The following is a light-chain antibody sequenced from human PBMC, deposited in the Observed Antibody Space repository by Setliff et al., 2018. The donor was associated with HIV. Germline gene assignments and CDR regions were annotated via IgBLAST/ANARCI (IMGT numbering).Light chain of an antibody. CDR3: NSFASNSAYTPYV. CDR1: SSDIGRYNS. J-gene: IGLJ1*01. Sequence: QSVLTQPASVSGSPGQSITIPCTGTSSDIGRYNSVSWYQQKPGKAPKLLIFDFNNRPSGVSTRFSASKSGNTASLTISGLQPEDEADYYCNSFASNSAYTPYVFGTGTKGTVL. V-gene: IGLV2-14*01. CDR2: DFN.